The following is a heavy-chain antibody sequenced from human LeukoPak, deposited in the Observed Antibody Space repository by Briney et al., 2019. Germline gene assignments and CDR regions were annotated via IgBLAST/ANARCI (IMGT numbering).Heavy chain of an antibody. CDR2: IYYSGST. J-gene: IGHJ4*02. Sequence: PSETLSLTCTVSGGSISSSSYYWGWIRQPPGKGLEWIGSIYYSGSTYYNPSLKSRVTISVDTSKNQFSLKLSSVTAADTAVYYCAGPLYGSGSYSAFDYWGQGTLVTVSS. CDR1: GGSISSSSYY. D-gene: IGHD3-10*01. V-gene: IGHV4-39*01. CDR3: AGPLYGSGSYSAFDY.